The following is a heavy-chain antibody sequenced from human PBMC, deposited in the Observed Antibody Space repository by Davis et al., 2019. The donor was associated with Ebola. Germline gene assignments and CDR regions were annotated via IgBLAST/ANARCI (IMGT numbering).Heavy chain of an antibody. Sequence: MPSKPLSLTFTLPGGPSSSSRYSWGWIRQPPGKGLEWIGSMYDSGSTYYNPSLKSRVTISVDTSKNQISLKLSSVTAADTAVDYCARVLSGYYYYYMDVWGKGTTVTVSS. CDR1: GGPSSSSRYS. V-gene: IGHV4-39*01. D-gene: IGHD6-19*01. J-gene: IGHJ6*03. CDR2: MYDSGST. CDR3: ARVLSGYYYYYMDV.